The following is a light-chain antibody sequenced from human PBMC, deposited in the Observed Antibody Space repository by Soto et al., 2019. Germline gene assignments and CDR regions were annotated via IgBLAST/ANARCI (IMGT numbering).Light chain of an antibody. V-gene: IGKV1-5*03. J-gene: IGKJ2*01. CDR3: QHYNGY. CDR2: GAS. CDR1: QSINNW. Sequence: DIPMTQSPSTLSASVGDRVTITCRASQSINNWLAWYQLKPGKAPKLLIYGASSLESGVPSRFSGSGSGTEFTLTISSLPPDDFATYYCQHYNGYFGQGTKLELK.